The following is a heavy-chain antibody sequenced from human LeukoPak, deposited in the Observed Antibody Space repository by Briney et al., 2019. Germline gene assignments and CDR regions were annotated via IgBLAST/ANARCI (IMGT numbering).Heavy chain of an antibody. Sequence: GGSLRLSCAASGFTFSSYAMSWVRQAPGKGLEWVSAISGSGGSTYYADSVKGRFTISRDNSKNTLYLQMNSLRAEDTAVYYCAKGVAGWWLPESYYFDYWGQGALVTVSS. V-gene: IGHV3-23*01. CDR1: GFTFSSYA. CDR2: ISGSGGST. D-gene: IGHD5-12*01. CDR3: AKGVAGWWLPESYYFDY. J-gene: IGHJ4*02.